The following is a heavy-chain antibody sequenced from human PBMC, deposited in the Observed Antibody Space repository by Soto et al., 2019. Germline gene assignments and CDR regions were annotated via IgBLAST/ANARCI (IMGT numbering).Heavy chain of an antibody. V-gene: IGHV1-69*13. Sequence: SSVKVSCKASGGTFSSYAISWVRQAPGQGLEWMGGIIPIFGTANYAQKFQGRVTITADESTSTAYMELSSLRSEDTAVYYCARRPIAGQYNWFDTWGQGTMVTVSS. CDR1: GGTFSSYA. CDR2: IIPIFGTA. J-gene: IGHJ5*02. CDR3: ARRPIAGQYNWFDT. D-gene: IGHD6-13*01.